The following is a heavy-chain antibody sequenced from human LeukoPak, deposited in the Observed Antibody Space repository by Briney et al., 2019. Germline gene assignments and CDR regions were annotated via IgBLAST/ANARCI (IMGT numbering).Heavy chain of an antibody. CDR1: GGSFRGYY. V-gene: IGHV4-34*01. Sequence: SETLSLTCAVYGGSFRGYYWSWLRQPPGKGLEWIGEINHSGSTNYNPSLKSRVTISVDTSKNQFSLKLSSVTAADTAVYYCARGRIRGYYYVDAFDIWGQGTMVTVSS. CDR2: INHSGST. J-gene: IGHJ3*02. D-gene: IGHD3-22*01. CDR3: ARGRIRGYYYVDAFDI.